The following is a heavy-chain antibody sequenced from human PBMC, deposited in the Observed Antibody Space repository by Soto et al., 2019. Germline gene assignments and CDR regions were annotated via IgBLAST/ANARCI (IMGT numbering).Heavy chain of an antibody. Sequence: QLQLQESGPGLVKPSETLSLTCTVSGGSIGNSDYYWGWIRQPPGKGLEWIANIYYTGTTYYNPSLKLHVNISVDTSKNQFSLKLSSVTAADTAVYYCARRRGFKYDFWSGSYGQRGQGTLVSVSS. CDR2: IYYTGTT. D-gene: IGHD3-3*01. CDR1: GGSIGNSDYY. J-gene: IGHJ4*02. V-gene: IGHV4-39*01. CDR3: ARRRGFKYDFWSGSYGQ.